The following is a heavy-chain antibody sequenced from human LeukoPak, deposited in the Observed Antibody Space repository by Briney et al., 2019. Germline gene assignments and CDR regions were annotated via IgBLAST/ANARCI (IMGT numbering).Heavy chain of an antibody. CDR2: ISSSGSTI. CDR3: ARDQVGATFDY. D-gene: IGHD1-26*01. CDR1: GFTFSSYE. V-gene: IGHV3-48*03. Sequence: SGGSLRLSCAASGFTFSSYEMNWVRQAPGKGVEWVSYISSSGSTIYYADSVKGRFTISRDNDKNSLYLQMNSLRAEDTAVYYCARDQVGATFDYWGQGTLVTVSS. J-gene: IGHJ4*02.